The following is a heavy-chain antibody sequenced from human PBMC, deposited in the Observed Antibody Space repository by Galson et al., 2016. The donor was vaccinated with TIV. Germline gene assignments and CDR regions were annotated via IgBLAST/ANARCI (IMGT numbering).Heavy chain of an antibody. CDR2: IIPNRGII. Sequence: SVKVSCKASGCTFINHAFTWVRQAPGQGLEWMGGIIPNRGIINYAQNFQGRVTISADKSTDTVYLELPSLRSDDTAVYFCARRSQLKAAADFDFWGQGTLVTVSS. V-gene: IGHV1-69*10. J-gene: IGHJ4*02. D-gene: IGHD6-13*01. CDR1: GCTFINHA. CDR3: ARRSQLKAAADFDF.